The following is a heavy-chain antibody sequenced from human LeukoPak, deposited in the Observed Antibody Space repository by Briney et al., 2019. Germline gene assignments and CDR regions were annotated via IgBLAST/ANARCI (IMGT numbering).Heavy chain of an antibody. CDR3: ARMVISSYYFDY. Sequence: SGPALVKPTQTLTLTCTFSGFSLSTSGMRVNWIRQPPGKALEWLARIDWDDDKFYSTSLKTRLTISKDTSKNQVVLTMTNMDPVDTATYYCARMVISSYYFDYWGQGTLVTVSS. CDR1: GFSLSTSGMR. J-gene: IGHJ4*02. D-gene: IGHD3-16*02. CDR2: IDWDDDK. V-gene: IGHV2-70*04.